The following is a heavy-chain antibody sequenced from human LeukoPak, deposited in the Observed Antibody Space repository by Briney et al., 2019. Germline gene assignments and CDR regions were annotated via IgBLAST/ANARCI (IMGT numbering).Heavy chain of an antibody. J-gene: IGHJ4*02. V-gene: IGHV4-34*01. CDR1: GGSFSGYY. Sequence: SETLSLTCAVYGGSFSGYYWSWIRQPPGKGLEWIGEINHSGSTNYNPSLKSRVTISVDTSKNQFSLKLSSVTAADTAVYYCASFKWNYGFDYWGQGTLVTVSS. CDR2: INHSGST. CDR3: ASFKWNYGFDY. D-gene: IGHD1-7*01.